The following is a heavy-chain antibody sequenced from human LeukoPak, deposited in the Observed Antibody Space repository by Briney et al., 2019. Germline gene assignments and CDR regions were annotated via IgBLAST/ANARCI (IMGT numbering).Heavy chain of an antibody. D-gene: IGHD2-2*01. V-gene: IGHV3-23*01. CDR2: ISGSGGST. CDR1: GFTFSSYA. CDR3: AKDRDIVVVPAAIFMGTGFDP. J-gene: IGHJ5*02. Sequence: PGGSLRLSCAASGFTFSSYAMSWVRQAPGKGLEWVSAISGSGGSTYYADSVKGRFTISRDNSKNTLYLQMNSLRAEDTAVYYCAKDRDIVVVPAAIFMGTGFDPWGQGTLVTVSS.